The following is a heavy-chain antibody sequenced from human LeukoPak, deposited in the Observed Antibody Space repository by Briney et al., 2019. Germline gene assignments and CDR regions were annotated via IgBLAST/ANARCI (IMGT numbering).Heavy chain of an antibody. V-gene: IGHV4-34*01. D-gene: IGHD6-6*01. Sequence: SETLSLTCAVYGGSFSGYYWSWIRQPPGKGLEWIGEINHSGSTNYNPSLKSRVTISVDTSKNQFSLKLSSVTAADTAVYYCARGSYSSSSGGGNWFDPWGQGTLVTVSS. J-gene: IGHJ5*02. CDR1: GGSFSGYY. CDR2: INHSGST. CDR3: ARGSYSSSSGGGNWFDP.